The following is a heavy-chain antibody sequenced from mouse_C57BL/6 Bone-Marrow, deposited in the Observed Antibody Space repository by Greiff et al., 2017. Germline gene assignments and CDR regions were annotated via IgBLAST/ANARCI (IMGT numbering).Heavy chain of an antibody. Sequence: QVQLQQSGAELARPGASVKLSCKASGYTFTSSGISWVKQRTGQGLEWIGEIYPRSGNTYYNEKFKGKATLTADKSSSTAYMELRSLTSEDSAVYSCASDYGSSPWFAYWGQGTLVTVSA. V-gene: IGHV1-81*01. CDR3: ASDYGSSPWFAY. J-gene: IGHJ3*01. CDR1: GYTFTSSG. D-gene: IGHD1-1*01. CDR2: IYPRSGNT.